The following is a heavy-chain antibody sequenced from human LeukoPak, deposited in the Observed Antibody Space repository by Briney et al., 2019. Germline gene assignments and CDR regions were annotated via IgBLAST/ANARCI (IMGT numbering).Heavy chain of an antibody. CDR2: ISWNSVGI. CDR3: VNFQPPSGRFDSVDQPHGN. Sequence: PGGSLRLSCTASGFTFDDYAMHWVRQVPGKGLEWVSGISWNSVGIGYADSVKGRFTISRDNAKNSLYLQMNSLRPEDTAFYYCVNFQPPSGRFDSVDQPHGNWGPGTLVTVSS. CDR1: GFTFDDYA. V-gene: IGHV3-9*01. J-gene: IGHJ4*02. D-gene: IGHD5-12*01.